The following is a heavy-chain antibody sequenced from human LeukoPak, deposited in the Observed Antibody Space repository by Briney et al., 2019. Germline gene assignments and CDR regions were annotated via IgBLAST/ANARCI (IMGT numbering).Heavy chain of an antibody. CDR1: GFTFSSYA. D-gene: IGHD1-26*01. J-gene: IGHJ4*02. CDR3: ARAQVSGSFGY. V-gene: IGHV3-30*09. CDR2: ISYDGSNK. Sequence: GGSLRLSCAASGFTFSSYAMRWVRQAPGKGLEWVAVISYDGSNKYYADSVKGRFAISRDNSKNTLYLQMNSLRAEDTAVYYCARAQVSGSFGYWGQGTLVTVSS.